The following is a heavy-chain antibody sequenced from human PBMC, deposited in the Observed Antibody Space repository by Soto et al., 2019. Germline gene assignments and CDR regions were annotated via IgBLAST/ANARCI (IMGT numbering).Heavy chain of an antibody. Sequence: GGSLRLSCAASGFNVNSYYMNWVRQTPGKGLEWVASIYSGETTYYADSVRGRFTISSDKSKNTLYFQLSSLRIEDTAVYYCTRDGRGLGRLSLFEYWGQGVLVTVSS. D-gene: IGHD2-21*02. CDR3: TRDGRGLGRLSLFEY. V-gene: IGHV3-53*01. CDR1: GFNVNSYY. J-gene: IGHJ4*02. CDR2: IYSGETT.